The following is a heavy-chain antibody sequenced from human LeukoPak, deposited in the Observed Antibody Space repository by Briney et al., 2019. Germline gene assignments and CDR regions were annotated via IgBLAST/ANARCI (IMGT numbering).Heavy chain of an antibody. CDR3: ARDDSSGYTDY. J-gene: IGHJ4*02. V-gene: IGHV3-30-3*01. CDR1: GFTFSSYA. CDR2: ISYDGSNR. D-gene: IGHD3-22*01. Sequence: GRSLRLSCAASGFTFSSYAMHWVREAPGKGLEWVAVISYDGSNRYYADTVKGRFTISRDNSQNTLYLQMNSLRAEDTVVYYWARDDSSGYTDYWGQGTLGTVSS.